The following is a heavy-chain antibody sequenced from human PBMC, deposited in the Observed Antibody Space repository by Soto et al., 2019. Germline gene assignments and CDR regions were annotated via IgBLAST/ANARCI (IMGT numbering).Heavy chain of an antibody. J-gene: IGHJ6*02. V-gene: IGHV4-61*01. CDR1: GGSVSSGSYY. Sequence: SETLSLTCTVSGGSVSSGSYYWSWIRHPPGKGLEWIGYIYYSGSTNYNPSLKSRVTISVDTSKNQFSLKLSSVTAADTAVYYCAREGHYYYYGMDVWGQGTTVTVSS. CDR3: AREGHYYYYGMDV. CDR2: IYYSGST.